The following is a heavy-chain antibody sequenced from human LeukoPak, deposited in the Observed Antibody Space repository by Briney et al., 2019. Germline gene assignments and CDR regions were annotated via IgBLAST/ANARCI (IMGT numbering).Heavy chain of an antibody. CDR3: ARLAEDYYYYMDV. CDR1: GFTFSKYW. J-gene: IGHJ6*03. Sequence: GGSLRLSCAASGFTFSKYWMSWVRQAPGRGLEWVANIKQDGSEKYYVDSVKGRFTISRDNAKNSLYLQMNSLRAEDTAVYYCARLAEDYYYYMDVWGKGTTVTVSS. V-gene: IGHV3-7*01. CDR2: IKQDGSEK.